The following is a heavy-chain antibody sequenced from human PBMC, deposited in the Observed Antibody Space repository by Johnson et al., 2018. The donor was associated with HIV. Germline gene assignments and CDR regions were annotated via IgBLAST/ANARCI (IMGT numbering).Heavy chain of an antibody. CDR3: ARGPHEVVVVAATSAFDI. Sequence: QVLLVESGGGLVQPGGSLRLSCAASGFTFSSNAMHWVRQAPGKGLEWVAFIVYDGSNKYYADSVKGRFTIYRDNSKNTLYLQMKSLRAEDTAVYYCARGPHEVVVVAATSAFDIWGQGTMVTVSS. V-gene: IGHV3-30*02. CDR2: IVYDGSNK. CDR1: GFTFSSNA. D-gene: IGHD2-15*01. J-gene: IGHJ3*02.